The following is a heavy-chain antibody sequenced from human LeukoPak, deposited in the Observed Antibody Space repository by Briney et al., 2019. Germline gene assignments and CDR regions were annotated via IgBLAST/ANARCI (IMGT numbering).Heavy chain of an antibody. CDR2: IIPIFGTA. D-gene: IGHD5-18*01. V-gene: IGHV1-69*05. CDR1: GGTFSSYA. J-gene: IGHJ4*02. CDR3: ARGDLGGYSYRLDY. Sequence: GSSVKVSCKASGGTFSSYAISWVRQAPGQGLEWMGRIIPIFGTANYAQKFQGRVTITTDESTSTAYMELSSLRSEDTAVYYCARGDLGGYSYRLDYWGQGTLVTVSS.